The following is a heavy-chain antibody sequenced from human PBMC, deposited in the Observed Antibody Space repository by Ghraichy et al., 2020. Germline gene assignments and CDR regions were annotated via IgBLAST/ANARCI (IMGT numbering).Heavy chain of an antibody. CDR1: GGSFSGYY. J-gene: IGHJ6*02. D-gene: IGHD3-22*01. CDR2: INHSGST. Sequence: SETLSLTCAVYGGSFSGYYWSWIRQPPGKGLEWIGEINHSGSTNYNPSLKSRVTISVDTSKNQFSLKLSSVTAADTAVYYCARGPGDSSGYYAGPYYYYGMDVWGQGTTVTVSS. V-gene: IGHV4-34*01. CDR3: ARGPGDSSGYYAGPYYYYGMDV.